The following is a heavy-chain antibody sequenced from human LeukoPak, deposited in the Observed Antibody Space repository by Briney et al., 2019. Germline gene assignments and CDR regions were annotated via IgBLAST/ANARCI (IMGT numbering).Heavy chain of an antibody. V-gene: IGHV3-21*01. CDR1: GFTFSSYS. Sequence: PGGSLRLSCAASGFTFSSYSMNWVRQAPGKGLEWVSSISSSSSYIYYADSVKGRFTISRDNSKNTLYLQMNSLRAEDTAVYYCARDRRTRGWYRESDAFDIWGQGTMVTVSS. J-gene: IGHJ3*02. D-gene: IGHD6-19*01. CDR3: ARDRRTRGWYRESDAFDI. CDR2: ISSSSSYI.